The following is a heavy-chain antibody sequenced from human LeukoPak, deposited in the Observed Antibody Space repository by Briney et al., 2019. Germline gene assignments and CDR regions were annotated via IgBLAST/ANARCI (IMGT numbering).Heavy chain of an antibody. CDR3: AGPRREYSYGYDYYYGMDV. D-gene: IGHD5-18*01. V-gene: IGHV3-11*04. J-gene: IGHJ6*02. CDR2: ISSSGSTI. Sequence: GGSLRLSCAASGFTFSDYYMSWIRQAPGKGLEWASYISSSGSTIYYADSVKGRFTISRDNAKNSLYLQMNSLRAEDTAVYYCAGPRREYSYGYDYYYGMDVWGQGTTVTVSS. CDR1: GFTFSDYY.